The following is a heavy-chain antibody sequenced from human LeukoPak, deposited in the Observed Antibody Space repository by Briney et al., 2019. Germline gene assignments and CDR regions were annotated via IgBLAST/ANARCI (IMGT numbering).Heavy chain of an antibody. D-gene: IGHD3-10*01. V-gene: IGHV3-23*01. CDR3: AKGRSYGSGSYYPYGMDV. J-gene: IGHJ6*02. CDR2: ISGSGGST. CDR1: GFTFSSYA. Sequence: RSGGSLRLSCAASGFTFSSYAMSWVRQAPGKGLEWVSAISGSGGSTYYADSVKGRFTISRDNSKNTLYLQMNSLRAEGPAVYYCAKGRSYGSGSYYPYGMDVWGQGTTVTVSS.